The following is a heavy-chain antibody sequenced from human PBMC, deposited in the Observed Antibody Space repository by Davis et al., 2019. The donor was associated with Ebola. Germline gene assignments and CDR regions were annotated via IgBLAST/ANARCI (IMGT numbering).Heavy chain of an antibody. CDR1: GFTFSSYW. CDR2: INNDGSST. CDR3: ARGAGYSSGWYDY. D-gene: IGHD6-19*01. J-gene: IGHJ4*02. V-gene: IGHV3-74*01. Sequence: GESLKISCAASGFTFSSYWMHWVRQAPGKGLVWVSRINNDGSSTSYADSVKGRFTISRDNSKNTLYLQMNSLRAEDTAVYYCARGAGYSSGWYDYWGQGTLVTVSS.